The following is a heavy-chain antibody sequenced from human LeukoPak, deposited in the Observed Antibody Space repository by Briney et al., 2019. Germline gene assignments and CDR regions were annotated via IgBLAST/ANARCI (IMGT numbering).Heavy chain of an antibody. J-gene: IGHJ6*02. CDR2: IWYDGSNK. CDR3: ARSLRYCSGGSCYSAPENYYYGMDV. CDR1: GFTVSSNY. V-gene: IGHV3-33*08. Sequence: GGSLRLSCAASGFTVSSNYMSWVRQAPGKGLEWVAVIWYDGSNKYYADSVKGRFTISRDNSKNTLYLQMNSLRAEDTAVYYCARSLRYCSGGSCYSAPENYYYGMDVWGQGTTVTVSS. D-gene: IGHD2-15*01.